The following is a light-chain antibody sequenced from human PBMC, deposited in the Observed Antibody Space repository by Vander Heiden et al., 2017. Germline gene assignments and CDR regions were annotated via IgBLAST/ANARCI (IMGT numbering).Light chain of an antibody. CDR3: QSADSSGTLRV. CDR1: ALPKQY. Sequence: SYELTQPPSVSVSPGQTARITCSGDALPKQYAYWYQQKPGQAPVLVIYNDSERPSGIPERFSGSSSGTTVTFTISGVQAEDEADYYCQSADSSGTLRVFGGGTKLTVL. J-gene: IGLJ3*02. CDR2: NDS. V-gene: IGLV3-25*03.